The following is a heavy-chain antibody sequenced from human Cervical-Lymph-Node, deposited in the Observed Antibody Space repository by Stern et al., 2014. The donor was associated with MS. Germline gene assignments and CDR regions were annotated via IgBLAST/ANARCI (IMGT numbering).Heavy chain of an antibody. CDR3: AANGDSTQGAYYYGMDV. D-gene: IGHD2-2*01. V-gene: IGHV1-58*01. CDR2: IVVGSGNT. Sequence: QLVQSGPEVKKPGTSVKVSCKASGITFTSSAVQWVRQARGQRLEWIGWIVVGSGNTNYAQKFQERVTITRDMSTSTAYMELSSLRSEDTAVYYCAANGDSTQGAYYYGMDVWGQGTTVTVSS. CDR1: GITFTSSA. J-gene: IGHJ6*02.